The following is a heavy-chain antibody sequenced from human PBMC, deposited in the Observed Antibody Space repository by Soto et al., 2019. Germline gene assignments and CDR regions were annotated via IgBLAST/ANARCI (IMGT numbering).Heavy chain of an antibody. CDR2: IYYSGST. D-gene: IGHD2-21*01. J-gene: IGHJ1*01. CDR1: GGSISSGSYY. CDR3: ATDEYLCGGDCYSDYFHH. Sequence: QVQLLESGPGLVEPSQTLSLTGTVSGGSISSGSYYWGWIRQHPGKGLVWIGYIYYSGSTYYNPSLESQVTISVDTSMNQFSLKLSSVTDADTAVYYCATDEYLCGGDCYSDYFHHWGQGTMVTVSS. V-gene: IGHV4-31*01.